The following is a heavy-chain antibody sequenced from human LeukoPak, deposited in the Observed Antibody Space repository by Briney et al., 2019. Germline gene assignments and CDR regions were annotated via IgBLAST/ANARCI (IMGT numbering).Heavy chain of an antibody. CDR1: GYTFTTYG. CDR3: ARVGGNYYNNWFDP. Sequence: GASVKVSCKASGYTFTTYGMNWVRQAPGQGLEWMGWISTNTGNPTYAQGFTGRFVFSLDTSVSTAYLQISSLKAEDTAVYYCARVGGNYYNNWFDPWGQGTLVTVSS. CDR2: ISTNTGNP. J-gene: IGHJ5*02. V-gene: IGHV7-4-1*02. D-gene: IGHD1-26*01.